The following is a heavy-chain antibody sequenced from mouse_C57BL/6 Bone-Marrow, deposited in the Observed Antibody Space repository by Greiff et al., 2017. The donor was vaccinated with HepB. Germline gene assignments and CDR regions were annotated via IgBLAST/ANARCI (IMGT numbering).Heavy chain of an antibody. V-gene: IGHV5-15*01. CDR2: ISNLAYSI. Sequence: EVQGVESGGGLVQPGGSLKLSCAASGFTFSDYGMAWVRQAPRKGPEWVAFISNLAYSIYYADTVTGRFTISRENAKNTLYLEMSSLRSEDTAMYYCARHDTTDWYFDVWGTGTTVTVSS. D-gene: IGHD1-1*01. J-gene: IGHJ1*03. CDR3: ARHDTTDWYFDV. CDR1: GFTFSDYG.